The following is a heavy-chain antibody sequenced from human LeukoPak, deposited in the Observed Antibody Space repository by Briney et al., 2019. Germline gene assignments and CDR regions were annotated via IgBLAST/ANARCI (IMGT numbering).Heavy chain of an antibody. CDR2: IYPGDSDT. V-gene: IGHV5-51*01. D-gene: IGHD3-10*01. J-gene: IGHJ1*01. CDR3: ARMVRGSARDNFQH. CDR1: GYSFTTYW. Sequence: GESLKISRKGSGYSFTTYWIGWVRQMPGKSLERMGIIYPGDSDTRYSPSFQGQVTISADKSIRTAYLQWSSLKASDTAMYYCARMVRGSARDNFQHWGQGTLVTVSS.